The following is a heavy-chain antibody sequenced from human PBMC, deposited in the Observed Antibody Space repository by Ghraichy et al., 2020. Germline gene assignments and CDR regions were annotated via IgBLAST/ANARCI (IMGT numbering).Heavy chain of an antibody. V-gene: IGHV4-4*02. J-gene: IGHJ3*02. CDR1: GGSISSSNW. D-gene: IGHD6-13*01. CDR3: ARPPSSSYAFDI. Sequence: ESLNISCAVSGGSISSSNWWSWVRQPPGKGLEWIGEIYHSGSTNYNPFLKSRVTISVDKSKNQFSLKLSSVTAADTAVYYCARPPSSSYAFDIWGQGTMVTVSS. CDR2: IYHSGST.